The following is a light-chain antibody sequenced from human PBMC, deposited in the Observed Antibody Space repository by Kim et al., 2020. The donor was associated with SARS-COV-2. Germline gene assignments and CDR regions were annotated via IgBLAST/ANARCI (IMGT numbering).Light chain of an antibody. CDR2: GQN. Sequence: VALGQTVRITCQGDRLRSYYASWYRQKPGQAPVLVIYGQNNRPSGIPDRFSGSSSGNTASLTITGAQAEDEADYYCSSRDSSGNRVFGGGTQLTVL. V-gene: IGLV3-19*01. CDR3: SSRDSSGNRV. CDR1: RLRSYY. J-gene: IGLJ3*02.